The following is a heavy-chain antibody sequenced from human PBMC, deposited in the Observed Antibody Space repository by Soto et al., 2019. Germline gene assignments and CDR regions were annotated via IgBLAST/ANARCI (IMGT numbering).Heavy chain of an antibody. D-gene: IGHD3-10*01. CDR3: ARSLFRGVNEGIDY. CDR1: GYTFTSYA. V-gene: IGHV1-3*01. CDR2: INAGNGNT. J-gene: IGHJ4*02. Sequence: GASVKVSCKASGYTFTSYAMHWVRQAPGQRLEWMGWINAGNGNTKYSQKFQGRVTITRDTSASTAYMELSSLRSEDTAVYYCARSLFRGVNEGIDYRGQGTLVTVSS.